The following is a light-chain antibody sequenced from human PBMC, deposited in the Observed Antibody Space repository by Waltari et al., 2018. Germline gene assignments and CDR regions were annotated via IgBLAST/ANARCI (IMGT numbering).Light chain of an antibody. Sequence: SYVLTQPPSVSVDPGKTARLTCGGDDIERKSVNWYQQKPGQAPVLVMVYDNDRPSEIPARFSGSNSGNTATLTITWVEAGDEADYHCQVWDDVTNSGVFGGGTKLTVL. CDR3: QVWDDVTNSGV. CDR2: YDN. CDR1: DIERKS. J-gene: IGLJ2*01. V-gene: IGLV3-21*04.